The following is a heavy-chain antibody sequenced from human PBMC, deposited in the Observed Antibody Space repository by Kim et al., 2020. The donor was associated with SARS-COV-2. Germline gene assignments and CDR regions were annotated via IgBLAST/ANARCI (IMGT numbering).Heavy chain of an antibody. D-gene: IGHD2-2*01. CDR1: GYTFTSYA. V-gene: IGHV1-3*01. Sequence: ASVKVSCKASGYTFTSYAMHWVRQAPGQRLEWMGRINADNGNTKYSQKFQGRVTITRDTSASTAYMDLSSLRSEDTAVYYCARDLGYCSSTSCSTRGMDVWGQGTTVTVSS. J-gene: IGHJ6*02. CDR2: INADNGNT. CDR3: ARDLGYCSSTSCSTRGMDV.